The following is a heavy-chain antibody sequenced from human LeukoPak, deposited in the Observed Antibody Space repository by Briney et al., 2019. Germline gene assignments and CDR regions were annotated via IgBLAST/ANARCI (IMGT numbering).Heavy chain of an antibody. CDR3: AKGQWLPDSRYFDY. J-gene: IGHJ4*02. CDR1: GFTFSSYV. V-gene: IGHV3-23*01. Sequence: PGGSLRLSCAASGFTFSSYVMSWVRQAPGKGLEWVSAISGSGGSTYYADSVKGRFTISRDNSKNTLYLQMNSLRAEDTAVYYCAKGQWLPDSRYFDYWGQGTLVTVSS. CDR2: ISGSGGST. D-gene: IGHD5-12*01.